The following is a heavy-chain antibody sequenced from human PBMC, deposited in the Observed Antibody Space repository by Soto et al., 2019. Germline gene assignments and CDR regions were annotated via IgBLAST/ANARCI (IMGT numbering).Heavy chain of an antibody. V-gene: IGHV1-8*01. CDR3: ARGIKYGDSSRWFDP. CDR2: INPNSGNT. J-gene: IGHJ5*02. D-gene: IGHD4-17*01. Sequence: QVQLVQSGAEVKKPGASVKVSCKASGYIFTNYDINWVRQATGQGLEYLGWINPNSGNTGSVQKFKGRVTMTRNTYINTANRELNSLRSEDTAVYYCARGIKYGDSSRWFDPWGQGTLVTVSS. CDR1: GYIFTNYD.